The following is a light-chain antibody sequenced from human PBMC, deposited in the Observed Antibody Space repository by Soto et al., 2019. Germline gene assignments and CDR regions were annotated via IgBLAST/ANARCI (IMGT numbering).Light chain of an antibody. Sequence: SYELTQPPSVSLAPGQTARISCAGTNIGTFSVHWYQQKPGQAPVLVVHDDSDRSSGIPERFSGSNSGNMATLTISRVEAGDEADYYCQVWHSGSDHVVFGGGTKLTVL. CDR3: QVWHSGSDHVV. V-gene: IGLV3-21*02. CDR2: DDS. CDR1: NIGTFS. J-gene: IGLJ3*02.